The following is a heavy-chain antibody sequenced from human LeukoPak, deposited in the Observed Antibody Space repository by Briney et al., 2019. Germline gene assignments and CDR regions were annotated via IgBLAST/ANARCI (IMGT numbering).Heavy chain of an antibody. CDR1: GFTFSSYG. V-gene: IGHV3-23*01. CDR3: AKDVVVVAATQVDV. CDR2: ISGSGGST. Sequence: PGGSLRLSCAASGFTFSSYGMSWVRQAPGKGLEWVSAISGSGGSTYYADSVKGRFTISRDNSKNTLYLQMNSLRAEDTAVYYCAKDVVVVAATQVDVWGKGTTVTISS. J-gene: IGHJ6*04. D-gene: IGHD2-15*01.